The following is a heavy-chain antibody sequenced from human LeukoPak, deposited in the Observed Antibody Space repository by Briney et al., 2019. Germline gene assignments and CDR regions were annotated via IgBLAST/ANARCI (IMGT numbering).Heavy chain of an antibody. J-gene: IGHJ5*02. D-gene: IGHD6-13*01. CDR2: ISYDGSNK. CDR3: ARDSVTGYSSSWDHYNWFDP. CDR1: GFTFSSYA. Sequence: GGSLRLSCAASGFTFSSYAMHWVRQAPGKGLEWVAVISYDGSNKYYADSVKGRFTISRDNSKNTLYLQMNSLRAEDTAVYYCARDSVTGYSSSWDHYNWFDPWGQGTLVTVSS. V-gene: IGHV3-30*04.